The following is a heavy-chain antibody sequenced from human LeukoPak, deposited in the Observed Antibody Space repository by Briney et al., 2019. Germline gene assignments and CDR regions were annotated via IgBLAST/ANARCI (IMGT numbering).Heavy chain of an antibody. CDR1: GFTFSSYN. Sequence: PGGSLRLSCAASGFTFSSYNMNWVRQAPGKGLEWVSSISSSSSYIYYADSVKGRFTISRDNAKNSLYLQVNSLRAEDTAVYYCAREKMGTPPWPSVRSSWYFDLWGRGTLVTVSS. CDR2: ISSSSSYI. D-gene: IGHD7-27*01. J-gene: IGHJ2*01. CDR3: AREKMGTPPWPSVRSSWYFDL. V-gene: IGHV3-21*01.